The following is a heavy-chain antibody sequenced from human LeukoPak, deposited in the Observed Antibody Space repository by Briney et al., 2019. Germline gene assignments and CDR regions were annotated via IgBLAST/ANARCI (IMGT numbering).Heavy chain of an antibody. J-gene: IGHJ1*01. Sequence: SGGSLRLSCAASGFTFSSYAMSWVRQAPGKGLEWVSVISGSGDITYYADSVKGRFTISRDNSKNTLFLQMNSLRAEDTAVYYCAKDGGRVSGYLHSWGQGTLVIVSS. CDR2: ISGSGDIT. CDR3: AKDGGRVSGYLHS. D-gene: IGHD2-15*01. V-gene: IGHV3-23*01. CDR1: GFTFSSYA.